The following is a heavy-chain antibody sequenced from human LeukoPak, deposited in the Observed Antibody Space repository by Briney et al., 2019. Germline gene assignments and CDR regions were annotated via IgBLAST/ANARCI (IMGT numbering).Heavy chain of an antibody. CDR1: GITLSNYG. J-gene: IGHJ4*02. CDR3: AKRGVVIRVILVGFHKEAYYFDS. Sequence: GGSLRLSCAVSGITLSNYGMSWVCEAPGKRLEWVAGISDSGGGTNYADSVKGRFTISRDNPKNTLYLEMNSLRGEDRAVYFCAKRGVVIRVILVGFHKEAYYFDSGGQGALVTVSS. D-gene: IGHD3-22*01. V-gene: IGHV3-23*01. CDR2: ISDSGGGT.